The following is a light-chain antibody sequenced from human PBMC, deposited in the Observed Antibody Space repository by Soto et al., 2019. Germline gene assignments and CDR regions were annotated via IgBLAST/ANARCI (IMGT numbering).Light chain of an antibody. Sequence: IFITQSPATLSVSPREKAPPSCRASQSVGSSLAWYQQKLGQVPRLLIYDASTRASGIPARFSGSGSGTEFTLTISSLQSEDLAVYYCQHYNGWPETFGQGTKVDIK. J-gene: IGKJ1*01. CDR1: QSVGSS. V-gene: IGKV3-15*01. CDR3: QHYNGWPET. CDR2: DAS.